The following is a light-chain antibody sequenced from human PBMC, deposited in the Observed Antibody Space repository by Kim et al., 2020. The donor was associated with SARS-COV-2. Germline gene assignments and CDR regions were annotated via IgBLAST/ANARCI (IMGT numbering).Light chain of an antibody. Sequence: LSAGERATLSCRASQSVSSTYLAWYQQKPGQAPRLLIYGASSRATGIPDRFSGSGSGTDFTLTISRLEPEDVAVYYCQQYGTSHYTFGQGTKLEI. CDR3: QQYGTSHYT. V-gene: IGKV3-20*01. CDR1: QSVSSTY. CDR2: GAS. J-gene: IGKJ2*01.